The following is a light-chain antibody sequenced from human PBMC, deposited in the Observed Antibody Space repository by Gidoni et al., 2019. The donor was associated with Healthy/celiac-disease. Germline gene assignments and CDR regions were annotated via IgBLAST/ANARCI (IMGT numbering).Light chain of an antibody. CDR1: QSVSSSY. CDR3: QQYGSSPLX. Sequence: EIVLTQSPGTLSLSPGERATLSCRASQSVSSSYLAWYQQKPGQAPRLLIYGASSRATGIPDRFSGSGSGTDFTLTISRLEPEDFAVYYCQQYGSSPLXXXGGTKLEI. V-gene: IGKV3-20*01. J-gene: IGKJ4*01. CDR2: GAS.